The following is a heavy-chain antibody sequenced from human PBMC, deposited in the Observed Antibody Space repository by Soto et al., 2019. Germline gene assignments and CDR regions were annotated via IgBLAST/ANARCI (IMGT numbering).Heavy chain of an antibody. CDR1: GFSLSTSGVG. J-gene: IGHJ2*01. CDR3: VHTLRWLYFDL. CDR2: IYWDHSE. D-gene: IGHD5-18*01. V-gene: IGHV2-5*02. Sequence: QITLKESAPTLVKPTQTLTLTCTFSGFSLSTSGVGVGWIRQPPGKALEWLALIYWDHSERYSPSLKSRLTITKDTSKNQVVLTLTNMDPVDTATYFCVHTLRWLYFDLWGRRTLVTVSS.